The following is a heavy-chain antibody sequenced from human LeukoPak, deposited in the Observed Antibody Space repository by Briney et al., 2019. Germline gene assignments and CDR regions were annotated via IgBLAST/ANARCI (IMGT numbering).Heavy chain of an antibody. Sequence: ASVKVSCKASGYTFTGSYLYWVRQAPGQGLEWMGRINPDSGGTNYAQQFQGRVTMTRDTSISTAYMELRSLRSDDTAVYYCARLSKLSSGWYKTWHEPIDYWGQGTLVTVSS. CDR1: GYTFTGSY. J-gene: IGHJ4*02. D-gene: IGHD6-19*01. V-gene: IGHV1-2*06. CDR3: ARLSKLSSGWYKTWHEPIDY. CDR2: INPDSGGT.